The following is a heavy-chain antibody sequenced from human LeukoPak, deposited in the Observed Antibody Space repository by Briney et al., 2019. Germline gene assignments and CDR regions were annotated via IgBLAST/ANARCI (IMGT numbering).Heavy chain of an antibody. Sequence: PGGSLRLSCAASGFTFSSYAMTWVRQAPGKGLEWVSAIDGSGGNTYYADSVKGRFAISRDNSKNTLSLQMNSLGAEDTAVYYCAKGVKIAAPGSLEYWGQGTLVTVSS. CDR1: GFTFSSYA. D-gene: IGHD6-13*01. CDR3: AKGVKIAAPGSLEY. V-gene: IGHV3-23*01. CDR2: IDGSGGNT. J-gene: IGHJ4*02.